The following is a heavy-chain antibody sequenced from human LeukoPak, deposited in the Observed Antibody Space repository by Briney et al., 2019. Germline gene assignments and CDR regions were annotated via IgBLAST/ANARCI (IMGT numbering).Heavy chain of an antibody. V-gene: IGHV1-18*01. D-gene: IGHD4-17*01. CDR2: ISAYNVNT. CDR3: ARVPTTVTPGGTDYYYGMDV. J-gene: IGHJ6*04. CDR1: GYTFINYG. Sequence: ASVKVSCKSSGYTFINYGISWVRQAPGQGLEWIGWISAYNVNTNYAQKLQGRVTMTTDTSTSTAYMELRSLRSDDTAVYYCARVPTTVTPGGTDYYYGMDVWGKGTTVTVSS.